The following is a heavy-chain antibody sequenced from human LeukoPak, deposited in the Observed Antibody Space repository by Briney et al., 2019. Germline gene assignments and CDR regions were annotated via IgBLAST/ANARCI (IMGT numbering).Heavy chain of an antibody. Sequence: SQTLSLTCTVSGGSISSGDYYWSWIRQPPGKGLEWIGYMYYSGSTYYNPSLKSRVTMSVDTSKNQFSLKLSSVTAADTAVYYCARDLINHLRRHYYYYMDVWGKGTTVTVSS. CDR1: GGSISSGDYY. V-gene: IGHV4-30-4*01. J-gene: IGHJ6*03. CDR2: MYYSGST. CDR3: ARDLINHLRRHYYYYMDV.